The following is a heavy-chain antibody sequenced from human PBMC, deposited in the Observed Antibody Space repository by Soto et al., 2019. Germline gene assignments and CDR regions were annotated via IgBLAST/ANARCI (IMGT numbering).Heavy chain of an antibody. CDR3: AKDLIDYSNSYFDY. Sequence: PGGSLRLSCAASGLSFGSYAMSWVRQAPGKGLEWVAGISSSGYTYYVDSLKGRFTISRDNSKNSLYLQMNGLRAEDTAVYYCAKDLIDYSNSYFDYWGQGTLVTVSS. V-gene: IGHV3-23*01. D-gene: IGHD4-4*01. CDR1: GLSFGSYA. CDR2: ISSSGYT. J-gene: IGHJ4*02.